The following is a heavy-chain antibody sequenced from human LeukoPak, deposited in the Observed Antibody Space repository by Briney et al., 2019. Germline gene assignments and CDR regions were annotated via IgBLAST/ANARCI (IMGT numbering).Heavy chain of an antibody. CDR1: GGSISSYY. CDR3: ARHGRRDAGY. D-gene: IGHD5-24*01. V-gene: IGHV4-59*08. Sequence: SETLSLTCTVSGGSISSYYWSWIRQPPGKGLEWIGYIYYSGSTNYNPSLKSRVTISVDTSKNQFSLKLSSVTAADTAVYYCARHGRRDAGYWGQGTLVTVSS. J-gene: IGHJ4*02. CDR2: IYYSGST.